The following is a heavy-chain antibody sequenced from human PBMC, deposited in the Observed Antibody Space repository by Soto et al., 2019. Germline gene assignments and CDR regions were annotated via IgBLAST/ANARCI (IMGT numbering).Heavy chain of an antibody. D-gene: IGHD6-13*01. CDR3: ARDGYSSSWYGAGNWFDP. CDR1: GGTFSSYA. Sequence: QVQLVQSGAEVKKPGSSVKVSCKASGGTFSSYAISWVRQAPGQGLEWMGGIIPIFGTANYAQKFQGRVTITADESTSTAYMELSSLRSEDTAVYYCARDGYSSSWYGAGNWFDPWGQGTLVTVSS. CDR2: IIPIFGTA. V-gene: IGHV1-69*01. J-gene: IGHJ5*02.